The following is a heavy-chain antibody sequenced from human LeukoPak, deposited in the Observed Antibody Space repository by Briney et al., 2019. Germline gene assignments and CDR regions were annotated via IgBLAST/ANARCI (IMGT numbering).Heavy chain of an antibody. CDR3: ARGAQLTDY. J-gene: IGHJ4*02. CDR1: GFTFYTYG. CDR2: IGPDGGTT. Sequence: GGALRLSCAASGFTFYTYGMHWVRQAPGRGLEYVSGIGPDGGTTYYANSVKGRFTISRDNSKYMLYLQMGSLTADDMAVYYCARGAQLTDYWGQGTLVTVSS. D-gene: IGHD6-13*01. V-gene: IGHV3-64*01.